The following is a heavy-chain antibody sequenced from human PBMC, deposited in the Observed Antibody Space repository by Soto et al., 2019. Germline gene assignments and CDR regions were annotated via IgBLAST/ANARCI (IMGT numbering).Heavy chain of an antibody. CDR2: IYYSGST. D-gene: IGHD1-20*01. V-gene: IGHV4-59*08. CDR3: ARQKLSGRLGARGSGLDY. CDR1: GGSISSYY. J-gene: IGHJ4*02. Sequence: SETLSLTCTVSGGSISSYYWSWIRQPPGKGLEWIGYIYYSGSTNYNPSLKSRVTISVDTSKNQFSLKLSSVTAADTAVYYCARQKLSGRLGARGSGLDYWGQGTLVTVSS.